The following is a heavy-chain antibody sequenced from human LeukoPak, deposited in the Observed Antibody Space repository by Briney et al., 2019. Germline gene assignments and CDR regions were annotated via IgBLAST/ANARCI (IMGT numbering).Heavy chain of an antibody. CDR3: AISAGSGSYYNWFDP. CDR1: GYSFTSYW. CDR2: IDPSDSYT. D-gene: IGHD3-10*01. J-gene: IGHJ5*02. V-gene: IGHV5-10-1*01. Sequence: GESLRISCKGSGYSFTSYWISWAGQMPGKGLEWMGRIDPSDSYTNYSPSFQGHVTISADKSISTAYLQWSSLKASDTAMYYCAISAGSGSYYNWFDPWGQGTLVTVSS.